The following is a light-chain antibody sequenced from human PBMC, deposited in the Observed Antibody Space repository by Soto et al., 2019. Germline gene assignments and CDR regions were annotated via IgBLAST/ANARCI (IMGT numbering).Light chain of an antibody. CDR1: SSDVGSYDL. V-gene: IGLV2-23*02. J-gene: IGLJ3*02. CDR3: SSFAGSSTFWV. CDR2: DVS. Sequence: QSALTQPASVSGSPGQSITISCTGTSSDVGSYDLVSWYQQHPGKAPKLMIYDVSKRPSGVSNRFSGSKSGNTASLTISGLQAEDEADYNCSSFAGSSTFWVFGGGTKLTVL.